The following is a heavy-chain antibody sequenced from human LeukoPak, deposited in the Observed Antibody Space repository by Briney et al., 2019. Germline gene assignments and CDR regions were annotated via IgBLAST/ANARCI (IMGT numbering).Heavy chain of an antibody. Sequence: SVKVSCKASGGTFSSYAISWVRQAPGQGLEWMGGIIPIFGTANYAQKFQGRVTITADESTSTAYMELSSLRSEDTAVYYCARGERYCSGGSCYSDAFDIWGQGTMVTVSS. CDR3: ARGERYCSGGSCYSDAFDI. CDR2: IIPIFGTA. CDR1: GGTFSSYA. V-gene: IGHV1-69*01. D-gene: IGHD2-15*01. J-gene: IGHJ3*02.